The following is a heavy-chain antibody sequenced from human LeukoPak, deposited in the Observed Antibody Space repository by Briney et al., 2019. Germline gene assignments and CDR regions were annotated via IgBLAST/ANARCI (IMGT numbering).Heavy chain of an antibody. D-gene: IGHD6-19*01. CDR3: AKSPYSSGWVPSYFDY. V-gene: IGHV3-30*18. CDR2: ISFDGSNK. CDR1: GFTFSSYG. Sequence: GGSLRLSCAASGFTFSSYGMHWVRQAPGKGLGWVALISFDGSNKYSADSVKGRFTISRDNSKNTLYLQMNSLRAEDAAVYYCAKSPYSSGWVPSYFDYWGQGTLVTVSS. J-gene: IGHJ4*02.